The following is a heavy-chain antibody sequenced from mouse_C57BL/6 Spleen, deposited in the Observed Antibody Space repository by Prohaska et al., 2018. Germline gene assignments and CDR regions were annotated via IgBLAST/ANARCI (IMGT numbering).Heavy chain of an antibody. V-gene: IGHV1-7*01. D-gene: IGHD2-4*01. Sequence: WVKNRPGQGLEWIGSLNPSRGYTKYNQKFKDKATLTADKSSSTAYMQLSSLTYEDSAVYYCARDYDYWYFDVWGTGTTVTVST. J-gene: IGHJ1*03. CDR3: ARDYDYWYFDV. CDR2: LNPSRGYT.